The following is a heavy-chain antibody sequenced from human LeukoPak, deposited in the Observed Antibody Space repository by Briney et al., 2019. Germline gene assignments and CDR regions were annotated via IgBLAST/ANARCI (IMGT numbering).Heavy chain of an antibody. Sequence: ASVKVSCKASGYTLTELSMHWVRQAPGKGLEWMGGFDPEDGETIYAQKFQGRVTMTEDTSTDTAYMELSSLRSEDTAVYYCATDREGATLFDYWGQGTLVTVSS. V-gene: IGHV1-24*01. J-gene: IGHJ4*02. CDR2: FDPEDGET. CDR1: GYTLTELS. D-gene: IGHD1-26*01. CDR3: ATDREGATLFDY.